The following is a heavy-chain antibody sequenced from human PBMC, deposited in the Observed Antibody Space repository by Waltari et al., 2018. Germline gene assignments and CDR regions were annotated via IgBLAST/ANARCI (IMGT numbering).Heavy chain of an antibody. Sequence: QVQLQQWGAGLLKPSETLSLTCAVYGGSFSGYYWIWIRQPPGKGLEWIGETNHSGSTNYNPPLKSRVTISVDTSKNQFSLKLSSGTAADTAVYYCARGRAVTGFDYWGQGTLVTVSS. CDR2: TNHSGST. CDR3: ARGRAVTGFDY. J-gene: IGHJ4*02. CDR1: GGSFSGYY. V-gene: IGHV4-34*01. D-gene: IGHD2-21*02.